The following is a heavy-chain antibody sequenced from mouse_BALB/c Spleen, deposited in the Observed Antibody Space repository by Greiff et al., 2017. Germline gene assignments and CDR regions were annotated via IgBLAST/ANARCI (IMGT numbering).Heavy chain of an antibody. CDR2: IWAGGST. J-gene: IGHJ3*01. CDR3: ARDLWLRRGWFAY. D-gene: IGHD2-2*01. V-gene: IGHV2-9*02. Sequence: VKLMESGPGLVAPSQSLSITCTVSGFSLTSYGVHWVRQPPGKGLEWLGVIWAGGSTNYNSALMSRLSISKDNSKSQVFLKMNSLQTDDTAMYYCARDLWLRRGWFAYWGQGTLVTVSA. CDR1: GFSLTSYG.